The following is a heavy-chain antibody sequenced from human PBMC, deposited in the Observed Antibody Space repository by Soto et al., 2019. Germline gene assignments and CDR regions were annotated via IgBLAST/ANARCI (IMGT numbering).Heavy chain of an antibody. CDR2: IYYSGST. J-gene: IGHJ6*04. CDR3: ARGRGIDYYYYGMAV. Sequence: SETLSLTCTVFGGSISSSSYYWGWIRQPPGKGLEWIGSIYYSGSTYYNPSLKGRVTISVDTSKNQFSLKLSSVTAADTAVYYCARGRGIDYYYYGMAVWGNGTTVTVS. D-gene: IGHD3-16*01. V-gene: IGHV4-39*01. CDR1: GGSISSSSYY.